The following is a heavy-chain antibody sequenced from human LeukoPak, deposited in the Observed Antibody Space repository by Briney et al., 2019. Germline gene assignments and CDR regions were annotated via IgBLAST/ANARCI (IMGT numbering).Heavy chain of an antibody. CDR3: ARDRLFGVVDAFDI. V-gene: IGHV3-21*01. CDR1: GFTFSSYS. D-gene: IGHD3-3*01. Sequence: GGSLRLSCAASGFTFSSYSMNWVRQAPGKGLEWVSSSSSSSSYIYYADSVKGRFTISRDNAKNSLYLQMNSLRAEDTAVYYCARDRLFGVVDAFDIWGQGTMVTVSS. CDR2: SSSSSSYI. J-gene: IGHJ3*02.